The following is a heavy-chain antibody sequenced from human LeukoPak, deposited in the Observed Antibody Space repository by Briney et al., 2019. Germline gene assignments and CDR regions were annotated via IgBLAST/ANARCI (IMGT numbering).Heavy chain of an antibody. D-gene: IGHD2-21*02. J-gene: IGHJ3*02. CDR1: GFTFSSYG. V-gene: IGHV3-30*03. CDR2: ISYDGSDI. Sequence: GGSLRLSCAASGFTFSSYGMHWVRQTPGKGLEWVAVISYDGSDIYYRDSVKGRFTISRDNSKNTLYLQMNSLRSDDTAVYYCARDLSYCGGDCYRQADAFDIWGQGTMVTVSS. CDR3: ARDLSYCGGDCYRQADAFDI.